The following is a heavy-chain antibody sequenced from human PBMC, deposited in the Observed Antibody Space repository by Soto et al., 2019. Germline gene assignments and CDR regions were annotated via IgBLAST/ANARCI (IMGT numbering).Heavy chain of an antibody. J-gene: IGHJ4*02. D-gene: IGHD5-12*01. V-gene: IGHV3-23*01. CDR3: AKETPLRPRPDLLYSGYAFDY. CDR1: GFTFSSYA. CDR2: ISGSGGST. Sequence: GGSLRLSCAASGFTFSSYAMSWVRQAPGKGLEWVSAISGSGGSTYYADSVKGRFTISRDNSKNTLYLKMNSLRAEDTAVYYCAKETPLRPRPDLLYSGYAFDYWGQGTLVTVSS.